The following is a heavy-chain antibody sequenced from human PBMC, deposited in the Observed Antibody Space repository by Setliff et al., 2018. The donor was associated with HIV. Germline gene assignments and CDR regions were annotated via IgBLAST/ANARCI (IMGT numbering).Heavy chain of an antibody. D-gene: IGHD6-19*01. Sequence: LPETLSLTCTVSGGSLSSSSYSWGWIRQPPGKGLEWITIIYYSGNTYYNPSLKSRITLSVDTSKNQFSLRLTSVTASDTAVYYCARIQWLVPGGWFDPWGQGTLVTVSS. CDR1: GGSLSSSSYS. CDR2: IYYSGNT. CDR3: ARIQWLVPGGWFDP. V-gene: IGHV4-39*01. J-gene: IGHJ5*02.